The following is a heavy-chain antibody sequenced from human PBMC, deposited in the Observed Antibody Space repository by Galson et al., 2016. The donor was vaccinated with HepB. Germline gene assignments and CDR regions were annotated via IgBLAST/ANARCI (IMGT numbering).Heavy chain of an antibody. J-gene: IGHJ4*02. CDR1: GGSISSSSYY. CDR2: IYYSGST. Sequence: SETLSLTCTVSGGSISSSSYYWGWIRQPPGKGLEWIGSIYYSGSTYYKPSLKSRVTISVDTSKNQFSLKLSSVTAADTAMYYCARRSDMSSGRTSDYWGQGTLVTVSS. CDR3: ARRSDMSSGRTSDY. V-gene: IGHV4-39*01. D-gene: IGHD6-19*01.